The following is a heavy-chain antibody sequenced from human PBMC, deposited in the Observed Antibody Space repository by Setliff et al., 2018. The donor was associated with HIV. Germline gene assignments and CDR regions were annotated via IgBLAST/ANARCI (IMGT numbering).Heavy chain of an antibody. V-gene: IGHV1-3*01. Sequence: ASVKVSCKASGYIFTNYVIHWVRQAPGQRLEWLGWINAGNGDTRYSQKFQGRIYITRDTSATTVYMGLSRLRSEDTGLYYCARGGPFLPFYFNFWGQGTLVTSPQ. J-gene: IGHJ4*02. CDR1: GYIFTNYV. D-gene: IGHD3-16*01. CDR3: ARGGPFLPFYFNF. CDR2: INAGNGDT.